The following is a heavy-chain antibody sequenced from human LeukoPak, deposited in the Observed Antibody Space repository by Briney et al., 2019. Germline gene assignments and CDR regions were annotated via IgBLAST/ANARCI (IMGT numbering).Heavy chain of an antibody. CDR3: ARGYSTSWTYYFDD. Sequence: VKPSETLSLTCTVSAGAITGYYWGWIRQPPGKGLDWIGHLHYGGSTNYNPSLKSRVTISVNTSKNHFSLKLSSVTAADTAVYYCARGYSTSWTYYFDDWGQGALVTVSS. D-gene: IGHD6-13*01. J-gene: IGHJ4*02. V-gene: IGHV4-59*01. CDR1: AGAITGYY. CDR2: LHYGGST.